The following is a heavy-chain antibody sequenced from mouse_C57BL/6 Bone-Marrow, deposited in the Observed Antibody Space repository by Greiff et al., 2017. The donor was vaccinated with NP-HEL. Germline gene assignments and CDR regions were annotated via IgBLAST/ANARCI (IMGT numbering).Heavy chain of an antibody. D-gene: IGHD1-1*01. CDR2: ICNLAYSI. V-gene: IGHV5-15*04. CDR1: GFTFTDYG. CDR3: ARRCWDYYSFDY. Sequence: EVKLEESGGGLVQPGGSLKLSCAASGFTFTDYGMAWVRQAPRQGPEWVAFICNLAYSIYYADTVTGRFTIPRDNAQNTSYLEMSSLRSEDSAMYYCARRCWDYYSFDYWGQGTLVTVSA. J-gene: IGHJ4*01.